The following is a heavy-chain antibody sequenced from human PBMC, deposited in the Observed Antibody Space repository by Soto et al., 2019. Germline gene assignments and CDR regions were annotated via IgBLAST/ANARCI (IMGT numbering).Heavy chain of an antibody. Sequence: QVQLVQSGPELKKPGASVKVSCKTSGYSFHNSGISWVRQAPGQGLEWMGWISVLNGYAHYGQKFQGRVIMTADTFTSTAYMELRGLRSDDTAMYYCSKNGTTLFASWGQGTPVTVSS. CDR3: SKNGTTLFAS. V-gene: IGHV1-18*01. D-gene: IGHD1-1*01. CDR1: GYSFHNSG. CDR2: ISVLNGYA. J-gene: IGHJ5*01.